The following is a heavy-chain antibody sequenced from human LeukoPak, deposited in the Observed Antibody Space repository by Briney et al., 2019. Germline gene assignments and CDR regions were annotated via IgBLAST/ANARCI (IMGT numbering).Heavy chain of an antibody. Sequence: GASVKVSCKASGYTFTSYYMHWVRQAPGQGLEWMGWISAYNGNTNYAQKLQGRVTMTTDTSTSTAYMELRSLRSDDTAVYYCAREDIVIVPPSRPFDPWGQGTLVTVSS. J-gene: IGHJ5*02. D-gene: IGHD2/OR15-2a*01. CDR1: GYTFTSYY. CDR3: AREDIVIVPPSRPFDP. CDR2: ISAYNGNT. V-gene: IGHV1-18*04.